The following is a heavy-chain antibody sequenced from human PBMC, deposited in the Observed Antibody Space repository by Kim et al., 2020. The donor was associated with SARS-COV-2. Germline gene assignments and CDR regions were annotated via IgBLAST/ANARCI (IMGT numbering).Heavy chain of an antibody. CDR3: AREVATNPDAFDI. V-gene: IGHV3-48*03. Sequence: GGSLRLSCAVSGFTFSSYEMNWVRQAPGKGLEWVSYISKSGTGRQYADSVKGRFTISRDNAKNSLYLQMNSLRAEDTAFYYCAREVATNPDAFDIWGQGTLVTVSS. D-gene: IGHD5-12*01. J-gene: IGHJ3*02. CDR2: ISKSGTGR. CDR1: GFTFSSYE.